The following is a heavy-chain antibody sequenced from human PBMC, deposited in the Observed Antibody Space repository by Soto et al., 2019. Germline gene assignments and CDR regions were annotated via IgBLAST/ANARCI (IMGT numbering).Heavy chain of an antibody. CDR2: IIPILGIA. D-gene: IGHD3-10*01. CDR3: ASGVTMVRGVMAPYYYYYMDV. Sequence: QVQLVQSGAEVKMPGSSVKVSCKASGGTFSSYTISWVRQAPGQGLEWMGRIIPILGIANYAQKFQGRVTITADKSTSTAYMELSSLRSEDTAVYYCASGVTMVRGVMAPYYYYYMDVWGKGTTVTVSS. J-gene: IGHJ6*03. V-gene: IGHV1-69*02. CDR1: GGTFSSYT.